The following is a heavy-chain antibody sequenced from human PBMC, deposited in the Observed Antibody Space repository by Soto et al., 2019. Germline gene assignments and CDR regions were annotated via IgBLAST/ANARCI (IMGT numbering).Heavy chain of an antibody. V-gene: IGHV3-23*01. CDR3: ARDQEQLIHHYYYGMDV. J-gene: IGHJ6*02. CDR2: ISGSGGSK. CDR1: GFTFSSYA. D-gene: IGHD6-6*01. Sequence: GGSLRLSCAASGFTFSSYAMSWVRQAPGKGLEWVAVISGSGGSKYYADSVKGRFTISRDNSNNTLYLQMNSLRAEDTAVYYCARDQEQLIHHYYYGMDVWGQGTTVTVSS.